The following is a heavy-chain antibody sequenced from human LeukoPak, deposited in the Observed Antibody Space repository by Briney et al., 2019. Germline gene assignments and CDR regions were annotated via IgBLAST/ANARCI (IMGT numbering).Heavy chain of an antibody. CDR1: GFTFSSYA. V-gene: IGHV3-30*04. D-gene: IGHD6-19*01. J-gene: IGHJ4*01. CDR2: ISYDGSNK. Sequence: GGSLRLSCAASGFTFSSYAMHWVRQAPGKGLEWVAVISYDGSNKYYADSVKGRFTISRDNSKNTLYLQMNSLRAEDTAVYYCARDLADSSGWYYFDYWGQEPWSPSPQ. CDR3: ARDLADSSGWYYFDY.